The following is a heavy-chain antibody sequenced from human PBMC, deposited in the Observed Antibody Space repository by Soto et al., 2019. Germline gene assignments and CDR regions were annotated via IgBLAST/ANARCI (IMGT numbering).Heavy chain of an antibody. D-gene: IGHD3-3*01. V-gene: IGHV1-8*01. J-gene: IGHJ6*02. Sequence: QVQLVQSGAEVKKPGASVKVSCKASGYTFTSYDINWVRQATGQGLEWMGWMNPNSGNTGYAQKFQGRVTMTRNTSISTAYMELSSLRSEDTAVYYCARGYEELYYDFWSGYYTGAPYYYYGMDVWGQGTTVTVSS. CDR2: MNPNSGNT. CDR3: ARGYEELYYDFWSGYYTGAPYYYYGMDV. CDR1: GYTFTSYD.